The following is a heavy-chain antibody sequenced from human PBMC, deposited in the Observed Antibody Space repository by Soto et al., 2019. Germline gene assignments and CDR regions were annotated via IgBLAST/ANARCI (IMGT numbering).Heavy chain of an antibody. CDR1: GGTFSSYA. J-gene: IGHJ3*02. V-gene: IGHV1-69*13. CDR3: AQGLTYYYDSSGYFDI. Sequence: SVKVSCKASGGTFSSYAISWVRQAPGQGLEWMGGIIPIFGTANYAQKFQGRVTITADESTSTAYMELSSLRSEDTAVYYCAQGLTYYYDSSGYFDIWGQGTMVTVSS. D-gene: IGHD3-22*01. CDR2: IIPIFGTA.